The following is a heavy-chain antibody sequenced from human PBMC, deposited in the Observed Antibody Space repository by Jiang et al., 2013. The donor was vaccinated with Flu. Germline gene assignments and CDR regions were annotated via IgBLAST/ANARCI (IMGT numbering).Heavy chain of an antibody. Sequence: LLKPSETLSLTCAVYGGSFSGYHWSWIRQPPGKGLEWIGEINHSGSTNYNPSLKSRVTISVDTSKNQFSLKLSSVTAADTAVYYCARDAEGGSRNYYGMDVWGQGTTVTVSS. CDR2: INHSGST. D-gene: IGHD3-16*01. CDR1: GGSFSGYH. CDR3: ARDAEGGSRNYYGMDV. V-gene: IGHV4-34*01. J-gene: IGHJ6*02.